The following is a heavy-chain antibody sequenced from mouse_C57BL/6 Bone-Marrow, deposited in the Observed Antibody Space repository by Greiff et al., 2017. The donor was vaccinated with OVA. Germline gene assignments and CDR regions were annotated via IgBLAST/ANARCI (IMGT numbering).Heavy chain of an antibody. CDR3: TEGLLRNYYAMDY. Sequence: EVKVEESGGGLVQPGGSMKLSCVASGFTFSNYWMNWVRQSPEKGLEWVAQIRLKSDNYATHYAESVKGRFTISRDDSKSSVYLQMNNLRAEDTVIYYCTEGLLRNYYAMDYWGQGTSGTVSS. CDR2: IRLKSDNYAT. D-gene: IGHD1-1*01. V-gene: IGHV6-3*01. J-gene: IGHJ4*01. CDR1: GFTFSNYW.